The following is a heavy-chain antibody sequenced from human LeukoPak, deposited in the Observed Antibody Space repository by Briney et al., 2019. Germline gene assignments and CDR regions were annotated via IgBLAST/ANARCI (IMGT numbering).Heavy chain of an antibody. D-gene: IGHD4-11*01. J-gene: IGHJ4*02. V-gene: IGHV1-8*02. CDR3: ARDFDMTNFDY. Sequence: ASVKVSCKASGYTFTSYDINWVRQATGQGLEWMGWMNPNSGNTGYAQKFQGRVTMTTDTSTSTAYMELRSLRSDDTAVYYCARDFDMTNFDYWGQGTLVTVSS. CDR2: MNPNSGNT. CDR1: GYTFTSYD.